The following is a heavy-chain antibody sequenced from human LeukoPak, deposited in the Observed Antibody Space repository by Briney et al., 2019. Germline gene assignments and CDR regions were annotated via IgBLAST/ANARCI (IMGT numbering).Heavy chain of an antibody. Sequence: ASVKVSCKASGYTFTSYGISWVRQAPGQGLEWMGWISAYDGNTNYAQKLQGRVTMTTDTSTGTAYMELRSLRSDDTAVYYCARDHFPYYYDSSGSLDYWGQGTLVTVSS. CDR1: GYTFTSYG. D-gene: IGHD3-22*01. CDR2: ISAYDGNT. CDR3: ARDHFPYYYDSSGSLDY. J-gene: IGHJ4*02. V-gene: IGHV1-18*01.